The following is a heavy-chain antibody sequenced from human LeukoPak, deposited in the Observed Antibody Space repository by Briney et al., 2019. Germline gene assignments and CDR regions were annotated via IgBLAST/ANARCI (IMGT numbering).Heavy chain of an antibody. CDR3: TTDLNQRLKWFGNPLDH. J-gene: IGHJ4*02. D-gene: IGHD3-10*01. V-gene: IGHV3-15*01. Sequence: AGGSLRLSCVASGFSFTYAWMSWVRQAPGKGLQWVGHIRSETDGATTDYAAAVQGRFTISRDDSKKMLYLEMNSLKTDDTAIYYCTTDLNQRLKWFGNPLDHWGQGTPVTVSS. CDR1: GFSFTYAW. CDR2: IRSETDGATT.